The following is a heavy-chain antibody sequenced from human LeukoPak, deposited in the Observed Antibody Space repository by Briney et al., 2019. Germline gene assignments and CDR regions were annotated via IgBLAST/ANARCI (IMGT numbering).Heavy chain of an antibody. CDR2: IIPILGIA. Sequence: SVKVSCKASGGTFSSYAISWVRQAPGQGLEWMGRIIPILGIANYAQKFQGRVTITADKSTSTAYMELSSLRSEDTAVYYCATFDHCSSTSCHPWGQGTLVTVSS. J-gene: IGHJ5*02. V-gene: IGHV1-69*04. CDR1: GGTFSSYA. CDR3: ATFDHCSSTSCHP. D-gene: IGHD2-2*01.